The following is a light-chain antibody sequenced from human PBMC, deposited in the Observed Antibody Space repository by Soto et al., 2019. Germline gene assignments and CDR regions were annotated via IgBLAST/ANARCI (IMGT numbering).Light chain of an antibody. V-gene: IGKV2-30*01. CDR1: QSLVYSDGNSY. CDR3: IQATHWPQWT. Sequence: DVVMTQSPLSLPVTLGQPASISCRSSQSLVYSDGNSYLNWFQQRPGQSLRRLFYKVSNRDSGVPDRFSGSGSGTDFTLKISRVEAEDVGVCYCIQATHWPQWTFGQGTKVEIK. CDR2: KVS. J-gene: IGKJ1*01.